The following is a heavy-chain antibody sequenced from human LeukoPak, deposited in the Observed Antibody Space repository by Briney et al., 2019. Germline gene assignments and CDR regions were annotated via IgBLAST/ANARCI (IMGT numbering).Heavy chain of an antibody. CDR2: INSAGSST. J-gene: IGHJ4*02. V-gene: IGHV3-74*03. D-gene: IGHD3-10*01. CDR1: GFTFSSYW. CDR3: TTMVQFG. Sequence: PGGSLRLSRAASGFTFSSYWMHWVRQAPGKGLVWVSRINSAGSSTAYADSVKGRFTISRDNAKNTLYLQMNSLRAEDTAVYYCTTMVQFGWGQGTLVTVSS.